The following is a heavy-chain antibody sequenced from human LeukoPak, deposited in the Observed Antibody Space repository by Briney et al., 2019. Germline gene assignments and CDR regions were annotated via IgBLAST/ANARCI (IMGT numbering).Heavy chain of an antibody. D-gene: IGHD2-2*01. CDR1: GFTFSSYW. J-gene: IGHJ4*02. CDR2: INSDGSST. V-gene: IGHV3-74*01. Sequence: GGSLRLSCAASGFTFSSYWMHWVRQAPGKGLVRVSRINSDGSSTSYADSVKGRFTISRDNAKNTLYLQMNSLRAEDTAVYYCARSPVVVPAAVDYWGQGTLVTVSS. CDR3: ARSPVVVPAAVDY.